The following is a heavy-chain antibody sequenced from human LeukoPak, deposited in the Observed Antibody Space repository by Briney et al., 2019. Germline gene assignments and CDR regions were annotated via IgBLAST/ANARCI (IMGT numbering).Heavy chain of an antibody. CDR2: IHHSGSS. D-gene: IGHD3-10*01. CDR1: GGSISSGGYY. Sequence: TSETLSLTCTVSGGSISSGGYYWSWIRQHPGKGPEWIGYIHHSGSSYYNPSLKSRVIISVDTSKNQFSLKLNSVTAADTAVYYCANYGSGSYRFDPWGQGTLVTVSS. J-gene: IGHJ5*02. CDR3: ANYGSGSYRFDP. V-gene: IGHV4-31*03.